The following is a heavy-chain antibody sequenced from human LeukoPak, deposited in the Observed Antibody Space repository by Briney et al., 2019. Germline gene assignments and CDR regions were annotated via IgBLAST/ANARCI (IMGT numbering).Heavy chain of an antibody. CDR1: GGSISSYY. J-gene: IGHJ3*02. CDR3: ARVFRLWWLVISVLFFLDAFDI. V-gene: IGHV4-59*01. CDR2: IYYSGST. D-gene: IGHD6-19*01. Sequence: SETLSLTCTVSGGSISSYYWSWIRQPPGKGLEWIGYIYYSGSTNYNPSLKSRVTISVDTSKNQFSLKLSSVTAADTVVYYCARVFRLWWLVISVLFFLDAFDIWGQGTMVTVSS.